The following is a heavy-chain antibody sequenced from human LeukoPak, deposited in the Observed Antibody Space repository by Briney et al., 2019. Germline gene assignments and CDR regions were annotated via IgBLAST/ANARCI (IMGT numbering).Heavy chain of an antibody. Sequence: PGGSLRLSCAASGFTVSSNYMSWVRQAPGKGLEWVSVIYSGGSTYYADSVKGRFTISRDNSKNTLYLQMNSLRAEDTAVYYCARAPRGSYGSGHMDVWGKGTTVTVSS. CDR2: IYSGGST. D-gene: IGHD3-16*01. CDR3: ARAPRGSYGSGHMDV. V-gene: IGHV3-66*02. J-gene: IGHJ6*03. CDR1: GFTVSSNY.